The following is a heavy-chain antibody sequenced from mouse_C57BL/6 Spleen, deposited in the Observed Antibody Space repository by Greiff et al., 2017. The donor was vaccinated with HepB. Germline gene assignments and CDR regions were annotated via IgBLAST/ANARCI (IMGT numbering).Heavy chain of an antibody. CDR2: INYDGSST. CDR3: AREIYDGYFYFDY. V-gene: IGHV5-16*01. D-gene: IGHD2-3*01. J-gene: IGHJ2*01. Sequence: EVKLVESEGGLVQPGSSMKLSCTASGFTFSDYYMAWVRQVPEKGLEWVANINYDGSSTYYLDSLKSRFIISRDNAKNILYLQMSSLKSEDTATYYCAREIYDGYFYFDYWGQGTTLTVSS. CDR1: GFTFSDYY.